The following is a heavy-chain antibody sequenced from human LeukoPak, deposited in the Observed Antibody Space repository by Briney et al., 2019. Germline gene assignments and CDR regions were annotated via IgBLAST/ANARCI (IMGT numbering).Heavy chain of an antibody. J-gene: IGHJ1*01. V-gene: IGHV3-48*03. Sequence: GGSLRLSCAASGFTFKYHAINWVRQAPGKGLEWVSYISSSGSTIYYADSVKGRFTISRDNAKNSLYLQMNSLRAEDTAVYYCARDSSGWYSVPEYFQHWGQGTLVTVSS. CDR2: ISSSGSTI. CDR1: GFTFKYHA. CDR3: ARDSSGWYSVPEYFQH. D-gene: IGHD6-19*01.